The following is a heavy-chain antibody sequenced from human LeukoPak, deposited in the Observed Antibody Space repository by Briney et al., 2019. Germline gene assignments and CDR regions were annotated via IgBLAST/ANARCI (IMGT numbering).Heavy chain of an antibody. CDR1: GFTVSINY. CDR3: ARGGYSYGPYYFDY. Sequence: PGGSLRLSCAASGFTVSINYMSWVRQAPGKGLEWVSVIYSGGSTYYADSVKGRFTISRDNSKNTLYLQMNSLRAEDTAVYYCARGGYSYGPYYFDYWGQGTLVTVSS. J-gene: IGHJ4*02. CDR2: IYSGGST. V-gene: IGHV3-66*01. D-gene: IGHD5-18*01.